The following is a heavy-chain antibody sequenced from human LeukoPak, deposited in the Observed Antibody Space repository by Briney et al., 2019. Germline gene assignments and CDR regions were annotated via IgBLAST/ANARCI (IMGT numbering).Heavy chain of an antibody. J-gene: IGHJ3*02. CDR2: IYHSGST. CDR1: GGSISSGGYS. V-gene: IGHV4-30-2*01. Sequence: SETLSLTCDVSGGSISSGGYSWSWIRQPPGKGLEWIGYIYHSGSTYYNPSLKSRVTISVDRSKNQFSLKLSSVTAADTAVYYCARGKRVGFGELFAFDIWGQGTMVTVSS. D-gene: IGHD3-10*01. CDR3: ARGKRVGFGELFAFDI.